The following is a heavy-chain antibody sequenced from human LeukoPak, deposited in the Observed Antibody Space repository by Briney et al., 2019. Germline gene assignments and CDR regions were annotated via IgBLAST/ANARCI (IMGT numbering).Heavy chain of an antibody. Sequence: GGSLGLSCAASGFTFSSYWMSWVRQAPGKGLEWVANIKQDGSEKYYVDSVKGRFTISRDNAKNSLYLQMNSLRAEDTAVYYCAREGSWIQLPFDYWGQGTLVTVSS. CDR1: GFTFSSYW. V-gene: IGHV3-7*01. CDR2: IKQDGSEK. D-gene: IGHD5-18*01. CDR3: AREGSWIQLPFDY. J-gene: IGHJ4*02.